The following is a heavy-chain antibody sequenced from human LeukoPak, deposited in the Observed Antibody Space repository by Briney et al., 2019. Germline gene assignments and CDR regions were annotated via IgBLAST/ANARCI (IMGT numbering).Heavy chain of an antibody. V-gene: IGHV4-38-2*02. CDR3: ARGVGVFDY. J-gene: IGHJ4*02. CDR2: IYYSGST. D-gene: IGHD2-15*01. CDR1: GYSISSGYY. Sequence: SGTLSLTCTVSGYSISSGYYWGWIRQPPGKGLEWIGSIYYSGSTYYNPSLKSRVTISVDTSKNQFSLKLSSVTAADTAVYYCARGVGVFDYWGQGTLVTVSS.